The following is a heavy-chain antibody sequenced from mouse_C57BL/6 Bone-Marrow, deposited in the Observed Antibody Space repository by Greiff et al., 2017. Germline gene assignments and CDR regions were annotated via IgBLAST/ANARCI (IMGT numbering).Heavy chain of an antibody. Sequence: VQLQQSGAELVKPGASVKLSCKASGYTFTSYWMHWVKQRPGQGLEWIGMIHPNSGSTNYNEKFKSKATLTVDKSSSTAYMQLSSLTSEDSAVYYCARSGTGTESHWYCDVWGTGTTVTVSS. CDR1: GYTFTSYW. V-gene: IGHV1-64*01. CDR3: ARSGTGTESHWYCDV. D-gene: IGHD4-1*01. CDR2: IHPNSGST. J-gene: IGHJ1*03.